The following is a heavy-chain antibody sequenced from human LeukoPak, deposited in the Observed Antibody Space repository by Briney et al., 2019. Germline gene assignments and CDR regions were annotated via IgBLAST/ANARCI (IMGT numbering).Heavy chain of an antibody. CDR2: IYSGGST. CDR3: ARDRDTASGYAFDI. CDR1: GFTVSSNY. V-gene: IGHV3-53*04. D-gene: IGHD5-18*01. J-gene: IGHJ3*02. Sequence: GGSLRLSCAASGFTVSSNYMSWVRQAPGKGLGWVSVIYSGGSTYYADSVKGRFTISRHNSKNTLYLQMNSLRAEDTAVYYCARDRDTASGYAFDIWGQGTMVTVSS.